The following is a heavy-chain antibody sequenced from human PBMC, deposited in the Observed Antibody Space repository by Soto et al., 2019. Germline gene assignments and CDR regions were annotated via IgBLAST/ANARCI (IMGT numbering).Heavy chain of an antibody. CDR2: INAYNGNT. Sequence: ASVKVSCKASGYTFTSYGISWVRQAPGQGLEWMGWINAYNGNTNYAQKLQGRVTMTTDTSTSTAYMELRSLRSDDTAVYYCARDDDSSGYYLLQGMDVWGPGTTVTVSS. CDR1: GYTFTSYG. J-gene: IGHJ6*02. V-gene: IGHV1-18*01. D-gene: IGHD3-22*01. CDR3: ARDDDSSGYYLLQGMDV.